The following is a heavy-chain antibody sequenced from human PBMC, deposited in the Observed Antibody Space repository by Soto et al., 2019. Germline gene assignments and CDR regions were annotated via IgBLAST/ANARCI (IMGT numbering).Heavy chain of an antibody. CDR3: TTDPYFTPFMVRLDY. CDR1: GFIFSNAW. D-gene: IGHD3-10*01. J-gene: IGHJ4*02. Sequence: GGSLRLSCAASGFIFSNAWINWVRQAPGKGLEWVGRVKSKNDGGTTDFAALVKGRFAISRDDSKNMVYLEMNNLQTEDTAMYYCTTDPYFTPFMVRLDYWGQGTLVTVS. CDR2: VKSKNDGGTT. V-gene: IGHV3-15*07.